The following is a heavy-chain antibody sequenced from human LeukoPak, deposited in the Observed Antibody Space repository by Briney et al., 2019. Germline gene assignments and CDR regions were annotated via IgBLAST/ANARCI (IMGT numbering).Heavy chain of an antibody. Sequence: SETLSLTCTVSGGSISNYYWTWIRQPAGKGLEWIGRVYTTGTTNYNPSLKSRVTMSVDTSENQFSLKLSSVTAPDTAVYYCARDTYNWNVDTFDPWGQGTLVTVSS. V-gene: IGHV4-4*07. CDR3: ARDTYNWNVDTFDP. D-gene: IGHD1-20*01. J-gene: IGHJ5*02. CDR2: VYTTGTT. CDR1: GGSISNYY.